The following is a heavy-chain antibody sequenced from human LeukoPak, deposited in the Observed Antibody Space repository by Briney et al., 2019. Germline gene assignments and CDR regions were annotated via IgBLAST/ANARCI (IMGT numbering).Heavy chain of an antibody. V-gene: IGHV1-18*01. J-gene: IGHJ6*03. CDR1: GYTFTSYG. D-gene: IGHD6-6*01. Sequence: ASVKVSCKASGYTFTSYGISWVRQAPGQGLEWMGWISAYNGNTNYAQKLQGRVTMTTDTSTSTAYMELRSLRSDDTAVYYCARGVAARRDYYYMDVWGKGTTVTVSS. CDR2: ISAYNGNT. CDR3: ARGVAARRDYYYMDV.